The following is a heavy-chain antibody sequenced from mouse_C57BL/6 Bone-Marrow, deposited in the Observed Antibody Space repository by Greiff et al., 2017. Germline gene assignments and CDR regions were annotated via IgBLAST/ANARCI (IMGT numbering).Heavy chain of an antibody. J-gene: IGHJ4*01. V-gene: IGHV5-9-1*02. CDR2: ISSGGDYI. Sequence: EVQLVESGEGLVKPGGSLKLSCAASGFTFSSYAMSWVRQTPEKRLEWVAYISSGGDYIYYADTVKGRFTISRDNARNTLYLQMSSLTSEDTAMYYCTRSSFITTAFYAMDYWGQGTSVTVSA. CDR3: TRSSFITTAFYAMDY. CDR1: GFTFSSYA. D-gene: IGHD1-1*01.